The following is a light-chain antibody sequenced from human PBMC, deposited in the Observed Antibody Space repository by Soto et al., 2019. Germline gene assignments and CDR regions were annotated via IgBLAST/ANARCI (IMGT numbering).Light chain of an antibody. J-gene: IGKJ4*01. CDR1: QSVTSF. CDR3: QQRSNWPLT. V-gene: IGKV3-11*01. CDR2: DVS. Sequence: EIVLTQSPVTLSLSPGERATLSCRASQSVTSFLAWYQQKPGQAPRLLIYDVSQRATGIPARFSGCGSGTDFTLTISSLEPEDFAVYYCQQRSNWPLTFGGGTKVEIK.